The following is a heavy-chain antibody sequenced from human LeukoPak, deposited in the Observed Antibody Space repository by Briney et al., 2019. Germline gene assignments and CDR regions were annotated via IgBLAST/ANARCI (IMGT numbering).Heavy chain of an antibody. CDR1: GFTFSSSW. D-gene: IGHD1-14*01. Sequence: GGSLRLSCAASGFTFSSSWMHWVRQAPGKGLVWVSRIKSDGSGTTYADSVKGRFTISRDNAKNTLYLQMNSLRAEDTAVYFCAREFRKPSTGDWGQGTLVTVSP. J-gene: IGHJ4*02. V-gene: IGHV3-74*01. CDR2: IKSDGSGT. CDR3: AREFRKPSTGD.